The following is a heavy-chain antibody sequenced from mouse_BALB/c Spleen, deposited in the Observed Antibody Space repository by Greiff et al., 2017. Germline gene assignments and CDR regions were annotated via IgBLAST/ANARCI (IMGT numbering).Heavy chain of an antibody. CDR2: IWWDDDK. J-gene: IGHJ4*01. CDR1: GFSLSTSGMG. D-gene: IGHD2-3*01. CDR3: ARIRAYDLYYYAMDY. V-gene: IGHV8-8*01. Sequence: QVTLKVSGPGILQPSQTLSLTCSFSGFSLSTSGMGVGWIRQPSGKGLEWLAHIWWDDDKRYNPALKSRLTISKDTSSNQVFLKIASVDTADTATYYCARIRAYDLYYYAMDYWGQGTSVTVSS.